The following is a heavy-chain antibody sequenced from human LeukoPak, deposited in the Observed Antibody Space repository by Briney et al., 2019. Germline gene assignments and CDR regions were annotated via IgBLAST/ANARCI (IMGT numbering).Heavy chain of an antibody. CDR3: AKDASYSSSSTFDY. Sequence: GGSLRLSCAASGFTFSSYEMNWVRQAPGKGLEWVSYISSSGSTIYYADSVKGRFTISRDNAKNSLYLQMNSLRAEDTAVYYCAKDASYSSSSTFDYWGQGTLVTVSS. V-gene: IGHV3-48*03. CDR1: GFTFSSYE. CDR2: ISSSGSTI. J-gene: IGHJ4*02. D-gene: IGHD6-6*01.